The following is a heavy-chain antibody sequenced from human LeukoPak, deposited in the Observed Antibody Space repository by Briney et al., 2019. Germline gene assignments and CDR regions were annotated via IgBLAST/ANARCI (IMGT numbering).Heavy chain of an antibody. Sequence: SETLSLTCTVSGGSISSSSYYWGWIRQPPGTGLEWIGSIYYSGSTYYNPSLKSRVTISVDTSKNQFSLKLSSVTAADTAVYYCARGPRRTYYYGSGSYSDFDYWGQGTLVTVSS. J-gene: IGHJ4*02. CDR1: GGSISSSSYY. CDR3: ARGPRRTYYYGSGSYSDFDY. CDR2: IYYSGST. V-gene: IGHV4-39*01. D-gene: IGHD3-10*01.